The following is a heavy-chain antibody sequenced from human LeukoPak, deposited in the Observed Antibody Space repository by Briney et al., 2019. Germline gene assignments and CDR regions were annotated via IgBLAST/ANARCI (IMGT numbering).Heavy chain of an antibody. J-gene: IGHJ4*02. CDR1: GFTFSTYS. CDR2: ISTSSSYI. CDR3: ARDLTGAAMVTGY. Sequence: GGSLRLSCAASGFTFSTYSMNWVRQAPGKGLEWVSFISTSSSYIYYADSVKGRFTISRDNAKNSLYLQMNSLRVEDTAVYYCARDLTGAAMVTGYWGQGTLVTVSS. V-gene: IGHV3-21*01. D-gene: IGHD5-18*01.